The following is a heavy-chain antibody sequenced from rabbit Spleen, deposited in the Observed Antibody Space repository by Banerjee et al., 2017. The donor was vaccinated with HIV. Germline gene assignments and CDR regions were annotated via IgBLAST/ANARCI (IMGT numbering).Heavy chain of an antibody. D-gene: IGHD6-1*01. CDR1: GFSFSSSDY. J-gene: IGHJ6*01. CDR2: IAGGSSGFT. Sequence: QEQLVESGGGLVKPEGSLTLTCTASGFSFSSSDYMCWVRQAPGKGLEWISCIAGGSSGFTYSATWAKGRFTLSKTSPTPVCLQMSRLSVADMATYFCARETGNAYCELSLWGPGPLVPVS. CDR3: ARETGNAYCELSL. V-gene: IGHV1S45*01.